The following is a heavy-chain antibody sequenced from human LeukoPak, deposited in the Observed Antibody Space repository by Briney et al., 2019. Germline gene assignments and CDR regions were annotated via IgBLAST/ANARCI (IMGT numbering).Heavy chain of an antibody. CDR2: ISSSGSTI. D-gene: IGHD2-15*01. J-gene: IGHJ6*03. CDR3: ARDTCSGGSCYSDYYYMDV. Sequence: GGSLRLSCAASGFTFSDYYMSWIRQAPGKGLEWVSYISSSGSTIYYADSVKGRFTISRDNAENSLYLQMNSLRAEDTAVYYCARDTCSGGSCYSDYYYMDVWGKGTTVTVSS. CDR1: GFTFSDYY. V-gene: IGHV3-11*04.